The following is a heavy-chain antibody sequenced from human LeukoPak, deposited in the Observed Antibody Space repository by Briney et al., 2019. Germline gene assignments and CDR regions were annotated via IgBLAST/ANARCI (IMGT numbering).Heavy chain of an antibody. D-gene: IGHD1-1*01. CDR2: INPNSGGT. Sequence: ASVKVSCKTSEYIFTVYHMHWVRQAPGQGLEWMGWINPNSGGTNYAQKLQGRVTLTRDTSISTAYMELSSLRSDDTAVYYCGLVTSGNWWFDPWGQGTPVTVSS. CDR1: EYIFTVYH. CDR3: GLVTSGNWWFDP. J-gene: IGHJ5*02. V-gene: IGHV1-2*02.